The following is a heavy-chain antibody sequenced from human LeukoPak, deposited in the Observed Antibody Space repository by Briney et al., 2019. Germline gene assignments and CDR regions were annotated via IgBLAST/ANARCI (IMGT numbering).Heavy chain of an antibody. CDR3: ARGFYYDSSGADY. CDR2: IWYDGSNK. Sequence: GGSLRLSCAASGFTFSSYGMHWVRQAPGKGLEWVAVIWYDGSNKYYADSVKGRFTISRDNSKNTLHLQMNSLRAEDTAVYYCARGFYYDSSGADYWGQGTLVTVSS. D-gene: IGHD3-22*01. V-gene: IGHV3-33*01. CDR1: GFTFSSYG. J-gene: IGHJ4*02.